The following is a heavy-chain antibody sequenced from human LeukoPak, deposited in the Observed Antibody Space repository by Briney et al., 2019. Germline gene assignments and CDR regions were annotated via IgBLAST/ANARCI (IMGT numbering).Heavy chain of an antibody. CDR2: INHSGST. D-gene: IGHD3-9*01. CDR3: ARRGVRYFDLDY. V-gene: IGHV4-34*01. CDR1: GGSFSGYY. J-gene: IGHJ4*02. Sequence: SETLSLTCAVYGGSFSGYYWSWIRQPPGKGLEWIGEINHSGSTNYNPSLKSRVTISVDTSKNQFSLKLSSVTAADTAVYYCARRGVRYFDLDYWGQGTLVTVSS.